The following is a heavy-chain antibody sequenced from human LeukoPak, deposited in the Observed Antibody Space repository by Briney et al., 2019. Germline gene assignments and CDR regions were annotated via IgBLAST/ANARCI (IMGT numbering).Heavy chain of an antibody. D-gene: IGHD7-27*01. CDR3: ARDFDQLGTLHDAFDI. Sequence: GASVKVSCKASGDTFIPYTFSWVRQAPGQGLEWMGGIIPIFGTANYAQKFQGRVTITADESTSTAYMELSSLRSEDTAVYYCARDFDQLGTLHDAFDIWGQGTMVTVSS. J-gene: IGHJ3*02. CDR1: GDTFIPYT. CDR2: IIPIFGTA. V-gene: IGHV1-69*13.